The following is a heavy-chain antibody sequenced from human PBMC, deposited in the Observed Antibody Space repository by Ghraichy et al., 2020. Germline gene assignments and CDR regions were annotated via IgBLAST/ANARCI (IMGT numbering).Heavy chain of an antibody. CDR3: ARAPWDIVVVPADYYYYGMDV. CDR1: GGTFSSYA. CDR2: IIPIFGTA. D-gene: IGHD2-2*01. Sequence: SVKVSCKASGGTFSSYAISWVRQAPGQGLEWMGGIIPIFGTANYAQKFQGRVTITADESTSTAYMELSSLRSEDTAVYYCARAPWDIVVVPADYYYYGMDVWGQGTTVTVSS. V-gene: IGHV1-69*13. J-gene: IGHJ6*02.